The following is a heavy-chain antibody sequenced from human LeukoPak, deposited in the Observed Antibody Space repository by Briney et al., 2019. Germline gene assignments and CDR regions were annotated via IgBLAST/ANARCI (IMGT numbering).Heavy chain of an antibody. D-gene: IGHD5-18*01. J-gene: IGHJ4*02. V-gene: IGHV3-33*01. CDR2: IWYDGSNK. CDR1: GFTFSSYG. CDR3: ARLFTAMAPFDY. Sequence: QPGRYLRLSCAASGFTFSSYGMHWVRQAPGKGLEWVAVIWYDGSNKYYADSVKGRFTISRDNSKNTLYLQMNSLRAEDTAVYYCARLFTAMAPFDYWGQGTLVTVSS.